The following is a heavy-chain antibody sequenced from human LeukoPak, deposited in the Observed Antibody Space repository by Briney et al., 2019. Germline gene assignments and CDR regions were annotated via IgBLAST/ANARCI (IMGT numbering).Heavy chain of an antibody. D-gene: IGHD6-13*01. CDR1: GGAISSYY. J-gene: IGHJ4*02. V-gene: IGHV4-59*01. CDR2: IYYSGTT. CDR3: ARGVYIAAAQYGY. Sequence: SETLSLTCTVSGGAISSYYWSWIRQPPGKGLEWIGYIYYSGTTNYNPSLKSRVTISVDTSKNQFSLKLSSVTAADTAVYYCARGVYIAAAQYGYWGQGTLVTVSS.